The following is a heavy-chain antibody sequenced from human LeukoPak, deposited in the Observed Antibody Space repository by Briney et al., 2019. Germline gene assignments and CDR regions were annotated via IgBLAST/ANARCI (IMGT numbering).Heavy chain of an antibody. CDR3: ARQAYDSSGYWVDY. CDR2: IYHSGST. D-gene: IGHD3-22*01. Sequence: SETLSLTCAVSGYSISSGYYWGWIQQPPGKGLEWIGSIYHSGSTYYNPSLKSRVTISVDTSKNQFSLKLSSVTAADTAVYYCARQAYDSSGYWVDYWGQRTLVTVSS. J-gene: IGHJ4*02. V-gene: IGHV4-38-2*01. CDR1: GYSISSGYY.